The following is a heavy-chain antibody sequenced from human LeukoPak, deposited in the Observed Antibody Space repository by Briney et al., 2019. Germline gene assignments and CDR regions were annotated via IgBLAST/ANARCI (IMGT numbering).Heavy chain of an antibody. CDR1: GFTLSTYW. CDR3: AKATQTDF. Sequence: GGSLRLSCEASGFTLSTYWMNWVRQVPGKGLEWVANINPDGSAKRYVDSVKGRFTIARDNSKNALYLQMNSLRAEDTAVYYCAKATQTDFCGQGTLVTVSS. J-gene: IGHJ4*02. CDR2: INPDGSAK. V-gene: IGHV3-7*03.